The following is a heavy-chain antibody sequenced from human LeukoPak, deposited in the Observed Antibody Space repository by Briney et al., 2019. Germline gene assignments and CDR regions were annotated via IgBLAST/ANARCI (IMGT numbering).Heavy chain of an antibody. D-gene: IGHD3-16*01. CDR1: GGSFSGYY. Sequence: SETLSLTCAVYGGSFSGYYWTWLRQSPGKGLDWIGEINHSGSIAYNPSLKGRFIIAVDTSKNQFSLKLNSVRAADTAVYYCARKKNFDYVGGTYVYSGGFDSWGRGTLVTVSS. CDR3: ARKKNFDYVGGTYVYSGGFDS. CDR2: INHSGSI. V-gene: IGHV4-34*01. J-gene: IGHJ4*02.